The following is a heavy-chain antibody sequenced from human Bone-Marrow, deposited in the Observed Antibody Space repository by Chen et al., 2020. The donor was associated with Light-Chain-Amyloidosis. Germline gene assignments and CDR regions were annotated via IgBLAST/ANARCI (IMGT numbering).Heavy chain of an antibody. D-gene: IGHD2-8*02. CDR3: ARDGSPLGGVFEA. CDR2: VSGGAGST. J-gene: IGHJ5*02. V-gene: IGHV3-23*04. Sequence: EVQLVESGGGVVEPGGSLRLSCAASGFPFTSYAMSWVRQAPRKGLEWVSGVSGGAGSTYYADSVKGRFIISRDNAKNSLYLQMNSLRAEDTAVYYCARDGSPLGGVFEAWGQGTLVAVSS. CDR1: GFPFTSYA.